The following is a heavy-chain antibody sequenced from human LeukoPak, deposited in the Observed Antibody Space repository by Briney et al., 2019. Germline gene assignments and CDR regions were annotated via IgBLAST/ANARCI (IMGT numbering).Heavy chain of an antibody. J-gene: IGHJ2*01. CDR3: ARSGLLYWYFDL. CDR1: GFTFSSYS. V-gene: IGHV3-21*01. Sequence: GGSLRLSCAASGFTFSSYSMSWVRQAPGKGLEWVSSISSSSSYIYYADSVKGRFTISRDNAKNSLYLQMNSLRAEDTAVYYCARSGLLYWYFDLWGRGTLVTVSS. D-gene: IGHD2/OR15-2a*01. CDR2: ISSSSSYI.